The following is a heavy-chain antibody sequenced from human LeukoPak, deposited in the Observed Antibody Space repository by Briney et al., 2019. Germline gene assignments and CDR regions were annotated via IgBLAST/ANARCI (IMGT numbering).Heavy chain of an antibody. CDR2: ILENGSNQ. J-gene: IGHJ4*02. Sequence: GGSLRLSCGASGFTFSSYAMSWVRQAPGKGLDWVAVILENGSNQYYADSVKGRFTISRDNSKNTLFLQTNSLRGEDTAMYYCARVQGGGYRTADYWGQGTLVTVSS. V-gene: IGHV3-30*04. D-gene: IGHD6-19*01. CDR1: GFTFSSYA. CDR3: ARVQGGGYRTADY.